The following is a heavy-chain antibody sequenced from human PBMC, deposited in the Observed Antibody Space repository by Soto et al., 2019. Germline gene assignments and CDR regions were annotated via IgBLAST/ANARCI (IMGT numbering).Heavy chain of an antibody. V-gene: IGHV4-59*08. CDR3: ARTIWDWTDIYYYYYGMDV. CDR1: GGSISSYY. D-gene: IGHD3-3*01. CDR2: IYYSGST. J-gene: IGHJ6*02. Sequence: ASETLSLTCTVSGGSISSYYWSWIRQPPGKGLEWIGYIYYSGSTNYNPSLKSRVTISVDTSKNQLSLKLSSVTAADTAVYYCARTIWDWTDIYYYYYGMDVWGQGTTVTVSS.